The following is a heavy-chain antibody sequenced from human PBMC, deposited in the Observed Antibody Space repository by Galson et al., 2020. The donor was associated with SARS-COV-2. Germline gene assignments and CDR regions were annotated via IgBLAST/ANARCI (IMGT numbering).Heavy chain of an antibody. CDR3: ARHRIQLCLRNNYLDY. J-gene: IGHJ4*02. CDR1: GDSINYTDYY. CDR2: MYYSGRT. Sequence: SETLSLTCTVSGDSINYTDYYWGWIRQPPGKGLEWIGSMYYSGRTYYNPSLKSRVTISIDTSKNQFSLRLTSVTAADTAVYFCARHRIQLCLRNNYLDYWGGGTIVTV. D-gene: IGHD5-18*01. V-gene: IGHV4-39*01.